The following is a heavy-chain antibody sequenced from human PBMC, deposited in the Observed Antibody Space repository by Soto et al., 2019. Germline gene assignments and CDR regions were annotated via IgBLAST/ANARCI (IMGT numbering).Heavy chain of an antibody. J-gene: IGHJ5*02. CDR3: AKLAYGDPLDA. V-gene: IGHV4-39*01. CDR1: GGSITSSGFW. CDR2: IYDTGDT. D-gene: IGHD4-17*01. Sequence: SETLSLTCAVCGGSITSSGFWWSWMRQPPGKGLEWIGTIYDTGDTFYNPSLRGRVTISADTSRNQLALNLNSVTAADTAVYYGAKLAYGDPLDAWGQGTLVT.